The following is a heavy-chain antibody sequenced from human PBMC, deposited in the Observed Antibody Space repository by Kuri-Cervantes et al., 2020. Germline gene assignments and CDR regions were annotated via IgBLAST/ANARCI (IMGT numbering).Heavy chain of an antibody. CDR1: GGSISSYY. V-gene: IGHV4-59*01. J-gene: IGHJ5*02. Sequence: SETLSLTCTVSGGSISSYYWSWIRQPPGKGLEWIGYIYYSGSTNYNPSLKSRVTISVDTSKNQFSLKLSSVTAADTAVYYCARDISSGWCGWFDPWGQGTLVTVSS. CDR3: ARDISSGWCGWFDP. D-gene: IGHD6-19*01. CDR2: IYYSGST.